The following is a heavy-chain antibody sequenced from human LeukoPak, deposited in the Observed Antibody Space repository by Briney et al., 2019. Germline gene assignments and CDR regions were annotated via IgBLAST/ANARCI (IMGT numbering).Heavy chain of an antibody. J-gene: IGHJ4*02. CDR2: IYHSGCT. V-gene: IGHV4-38-2*02. Sequence: SETLSLTCAVSVYSISSCCYWGWIRQPPGKGLEWIGSIYHSGCTHYNVSLKSRVTMSVDTSKNQFSLKLSSVTAEDTAVYYCARDRRGNDEFDYWGQGILVTVSS. CDR1: VYSISSCCY. D-gene: IGHD5-12*01. CDR3: ARDRRGNDEFDY.